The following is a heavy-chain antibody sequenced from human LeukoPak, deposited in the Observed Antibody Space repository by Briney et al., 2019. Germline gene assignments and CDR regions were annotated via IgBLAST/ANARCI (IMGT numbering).Heavy chain of an antibody. V-gene: IGHV1-46*01. J-gene: IGHJ5*02. CDR3: AREIGMTGTTSFDP. Sequence: ASLRVSSKASGYTFTSYYMHWVRQTPGQRLERMGLINPSGGSTSYAQKFQGRVTMTRDTSTSTVYMELSRLRYEDTAVYYCAREIGMTGTTSFDPWGQGTLVTVSS. CDR2: INPSGGST. D-gene: IGHD1-7*01. CDR1: GYTFTSYY.